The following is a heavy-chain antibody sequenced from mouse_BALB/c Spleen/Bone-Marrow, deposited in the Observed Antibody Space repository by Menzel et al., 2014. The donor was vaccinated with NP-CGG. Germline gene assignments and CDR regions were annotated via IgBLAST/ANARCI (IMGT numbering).Heavy chain of an antibody. V-gene: IGHV4-1*02. D-gene: IGHD2-2*01. J-gene: IGHJ1*01. CDR3: ALLGYYGYFAV. CDR2: INPGSRTI. CDR1: GFDFSRYW. Sequence: EVQVVESGGGLVQPGGPLKLSCAASGFDFSRYWMSWVRQAPGKGLEWIGEINPGSRTINYTPSLKDKFIISRDNAKNTLYLQMSKVRSEDTALYYCALLGYYGYFAVWAQGPRSPSPQ.